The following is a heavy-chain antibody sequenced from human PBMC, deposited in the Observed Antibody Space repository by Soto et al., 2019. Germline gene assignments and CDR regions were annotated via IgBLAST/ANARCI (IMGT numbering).Heavy chain of an antibody. CDR2: IYYSGST. V-gene: IGHV4-39*01. CDR1: GGSISSSSYY. D-gene: IGHD3-22*01. J-gene: IGHJ4*02. Sequence: SETLSLTCTVSGGSISSSSYYWGWIRQPPGKGLEWIGSIYYSGSTYYNPSLKSRVTISVDTSKNQFSLKLSSVTAADTAVYYCARHVMGDGAYYYDSSGYYFDYWGQGTLVTVSS. CDR3: ARHVMGDGAYYYDSSGYYFDY.